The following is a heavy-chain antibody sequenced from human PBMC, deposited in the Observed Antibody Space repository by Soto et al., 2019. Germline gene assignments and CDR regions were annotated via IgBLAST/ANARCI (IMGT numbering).Heavy chain of an antibody. CDR2: MYYSGST. V-gene: IGHV4-59*01. CDR3: ARDTFGVVKD. D-gene: IGHD3-3*01. J-gene: IGHJ4*02. CDR1: GGSISSYY. Sequence: QVQLQESGPGLVKPSETLSLTCTVSGGSISSYYWSWIRQSPGKGLEWIGYMYYSGSTNYNPSLKSRVTISKDTSSNQFSQKLSYVTAADTAVYYWARDTFGVVKDWSQGTRVTVTS.